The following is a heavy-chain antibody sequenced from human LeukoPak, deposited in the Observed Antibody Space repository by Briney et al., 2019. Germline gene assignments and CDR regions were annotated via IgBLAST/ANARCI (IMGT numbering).Heavy chain of an antibody. D-gene: IGHD5-12*01. J-gene: IGHJ1*01. CDR1: GGSISSGDYY. V-gene: IGHV4-30-4*02. Sequence: SETLSLTCTVSGGSISSGDYYWSWIRQPPGKGLEWIGYIYYSGSTYYNPSLKSRVTISVDTSKNQFSLKLSSVTAADTAVYYCARGKSRRWLLDEYFQHWGQGTLVTVSS. CDR2: IYYSGST. CDR3: ARGKSRRWLLDEYFQH.